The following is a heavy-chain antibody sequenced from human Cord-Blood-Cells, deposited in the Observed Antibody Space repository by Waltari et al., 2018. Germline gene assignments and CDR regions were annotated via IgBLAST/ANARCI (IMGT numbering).Heavy chain of an antibody. J-gene: IGHJ4*02. D-gene: IGHD6-19*01. Sequence: QVQLQQWGAGLLKPSETLSLTCAVYGGSFSGYYWSWIRQPPGKGLEWIGEINHSGSTNYNPSLKSRVTISVDTSKNQFSLELSSVTAADTAVYYCARGRRIAVAGNFDYWGQGTLVTVSS. V-gene: IGHV4-34*01. CDR1: GGSFSGYY. CDR2: INHSGST. CDR3: ARGRRIAVAGNFDY.